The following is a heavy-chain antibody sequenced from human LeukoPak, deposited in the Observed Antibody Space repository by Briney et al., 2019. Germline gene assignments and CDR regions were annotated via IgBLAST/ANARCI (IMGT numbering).Heavy chain of an antibody. CDR2: IRYDGSNK. D-gene: IGHD3-9*01. V-gene: IGHV3-30*02. CDR3: GRHIHLLTAYSPSDY. CDR1: GFTFSSYG. J-gene: IGHJ4*02. Sequence: PGGSLRLSCAASGFTFSSYGMHWLRQAPGKGLEWVAFIRYDGSNKYYADSVKGRFTISRDNAKNSLYLQMNSLRAEDTAVYYCGRHIHLLTAYSPSDYWGQGTLVTVSS.